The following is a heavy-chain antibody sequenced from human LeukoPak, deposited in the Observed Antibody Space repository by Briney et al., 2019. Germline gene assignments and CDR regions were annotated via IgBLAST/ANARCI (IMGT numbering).Heavy chain of an antibody. CDR3: ARERAIAFGGVMGIQHIYYFDY. J-gene: IGHJ4*02. CDR1: GRSISSYY. Sequence: PADTLSLTCTVSGRSISSYYWSWIRQPAAKKLEWIGRIYTSRSTNYNPPLKSRVSMSVDTSKNQFSLKVSSVTAADTAVYYCARERAIAFGGVMGIQHIYYFDYWGQGTLVTVSS. D-gene: IGHD3-16*01. V-gene: IGHV4-4*07. CDR2: IYTSRST.